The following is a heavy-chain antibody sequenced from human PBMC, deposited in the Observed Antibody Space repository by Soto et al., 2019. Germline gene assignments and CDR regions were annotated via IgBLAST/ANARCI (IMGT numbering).Heavy chain of an antibody. Sequence: QVQLVQSGAEVKKPGASVKVSCKASGYTFTSYAMHWVRQAPGQRLEWMGWINAGNGNTKYSQKFQGRVTITRDTSASTAYRELSSLRSEDTAVYYCASPGGSLYGMDVWGQGTTVTVSS. J-gene: IGHJ6*02. D-gene: IGHD3-10*01. CDR3: ASPGGSLYGMDV. CDR1: GYTFTSYA. V-gene: IGHV1-3*01. CDR2: INAGNGNT.